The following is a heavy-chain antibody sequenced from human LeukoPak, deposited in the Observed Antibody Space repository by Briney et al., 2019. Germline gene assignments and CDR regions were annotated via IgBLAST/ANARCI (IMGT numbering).Heavy chain of an antibody. D-gene: IGHD4-17*01. CDR2: IRYDGSNK. CDR3: AKGHDYGDRTLDY. V-gene: IGHV3-30*02. CDR1: GFTFSSYG. J-gene: IGHJ4*02. Sequence: GGSLRLSCAASGFTFSSYGTHLVRQAPGKGLEWVAFIRYDGSNKYYADSVKGRFTISRDNSKNTLYLQMNSLRVEDTAVYYCAKGHDYGDRTLDYWGQGTLVTVSS.